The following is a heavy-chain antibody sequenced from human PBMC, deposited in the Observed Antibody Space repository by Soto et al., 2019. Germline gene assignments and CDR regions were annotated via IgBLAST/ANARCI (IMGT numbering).Heavy chain of an antibody. CDR2: ISYDGTTK. V-gene: IGHV3-30-3*01. D-gene: IGHD6-13*01. CDR3: ARDRPYSSSWYPEY. CDR1: GFTFSTHA. J-gene: IGHJ4*02. Sequence: QVHLVESGGGVVRPGGSLRLSCAASGFTFSTHAMHWVRQAPGKGLEWVALISYDGTTKYYADSVKGRFTISRDNSKNTLYLQTNSLRGEDMAIYYCARDRPYSSSWYPEYWGQGTLVTVSS.